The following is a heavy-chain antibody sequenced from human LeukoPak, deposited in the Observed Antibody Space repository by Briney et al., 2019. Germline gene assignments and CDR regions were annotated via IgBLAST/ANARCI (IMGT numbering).Heavy chain of an antibody. Sequence: SQTLSLTCAISGDSVSSDSAAWGWIRQSPSRGLEWLGRTYYRSKWYNDYAISVKSRITINPDTSKNQFSLQLSSVTPEDTAVYYCARGVHSYYFDYWGQGTLVTVSS. CDR1: GDSVSSDSAA. D-gene: IGHD2-15*01. CDR2: TYYRSKWYN. J-gene: IGHJ4*02. V-gene: IGHV6-1*01. CDR3: ARGVHSYYFDY.